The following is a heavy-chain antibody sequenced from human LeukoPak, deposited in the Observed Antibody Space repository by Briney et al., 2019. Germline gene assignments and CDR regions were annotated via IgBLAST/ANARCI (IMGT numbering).Heavy chain of an antibody. CDR3: ARGGPFRDWFDP. V-gene: IGHV4-59*08. CDR2: IYYSGST. J-gene: IGHJ5*02. CDR1: GGSISSYY. D-gene: IGHD2-21*01. Sequence: SETLSLTCTVSGGSISSYYWSWIRQPPGKGLEWIGYIYYSGSTNYNPSLQSRLTILVDTSKNQFSLKLSSVTAADTAVYYCARGGPFRDWFDPWGQGTLVTVSS.